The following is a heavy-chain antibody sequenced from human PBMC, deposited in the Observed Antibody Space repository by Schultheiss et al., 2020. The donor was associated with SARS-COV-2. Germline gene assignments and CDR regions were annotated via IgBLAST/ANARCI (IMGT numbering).Heavy chain of an antibody. CDR2: IYYSGST. D-gene: IGHD6-6*01. CDR3: ARGFEYSSSPIDY. V-gene: IGHV4-39*01. CDR1: GGSISSSSYY. Sequence: SETLSLTCTVSGGSISSSSYYWGWIRQPPGKGLEWIGSIYYSGSTYYNPSLKSRVTISVDTSKNQFSLKLSSVTAADTAVYYCARGFEYSSSPIDYWGQGTLVTVSS. J-gene: IGHJ4*02.